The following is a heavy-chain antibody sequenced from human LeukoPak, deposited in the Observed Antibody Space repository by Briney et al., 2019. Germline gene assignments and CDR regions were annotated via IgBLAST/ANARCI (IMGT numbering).Heavy chain of an antibody. Sequence: PGTSLRLSCEASGFTFSHFGMHWVRQAPGKGLEWVAFICSDATNEYYADSVKGRFTISRDNFKNTVSLQMNSLRAEDTAVYYCAKDDQRGFDYSNSLENWGQGSMVIVSS. J-gene: IGHJ4*02. CDR3: AKDDQRGFDYSNSLEN. CDR1: GFTFSHFG. D-gene: IGHD4-11*01. CDR2: ICSDATNE. V-gene: IGHV3-33*06.